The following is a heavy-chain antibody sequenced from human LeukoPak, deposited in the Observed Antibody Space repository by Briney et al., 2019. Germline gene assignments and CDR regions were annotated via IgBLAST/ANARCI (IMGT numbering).Heavy chain of an antibody. CDR2: IYTSGST. D-gene: IGHD5-24*01. J-gene: IGHJ5*02. CDR3: ARDGMATISVWFDP. CDR1: GGSISSGSYY. V-gene: IGHV4-61*02. Sequence: SETLSLTCTVSGGSISSGSYYWSWIRQPAGKGLEWIGRIYTSGSTNYNPSLKSRVTISVDTSKNQFSLKLSSVTAADTAVYYCARDGMATISVWFDPWGQGTLVTASS.